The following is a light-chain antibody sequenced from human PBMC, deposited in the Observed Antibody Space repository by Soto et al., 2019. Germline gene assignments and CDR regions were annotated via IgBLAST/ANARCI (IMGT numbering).Light chain of an antibody. Sequence: DVVMTQSPLSLPVTLGQPASISCRSSQSLVYSDGNSYLNWFQQRPGQSPRRLIYKGSNRDSGVXXXXSXSXXGSXFXXXXXXXEXEDVGVXXXXQGTHWPPRTFGQGTKVEIK. CDR1: QSLVYSDGNSY. J-gene: IGKJ1*01. CDR2: KGS. CDR3: XQGTHWPPRT. V-gene: IGKV2-30*01.